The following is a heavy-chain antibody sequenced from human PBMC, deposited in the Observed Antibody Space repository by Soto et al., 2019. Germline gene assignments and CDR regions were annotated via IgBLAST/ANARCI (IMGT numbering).Heavy chain of an antibody. CDR1: GGSVSSGSYY. Sequence: PSETLSLTCTVSGGSVSSGSYYWSWIRQPPGKGLEWIGYIYYRGSTNYNPSLQSRVTISVDTSKNQFSLKLSSVTAADTAVYYCAREGIAVASNWFDPWGQGTLVTVSS. V-gene: IGHV4-61*01. J-gene: IGHJ5*02. CDR3: AREGIAVASNWFDP. CDR2: IYYRGST. D-gene: IGHD6-19*01.